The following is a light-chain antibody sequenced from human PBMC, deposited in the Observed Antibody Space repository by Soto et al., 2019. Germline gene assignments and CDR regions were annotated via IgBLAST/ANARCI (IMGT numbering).Light chain of an antibody. J-gene: IGKJ1*01. V-gene: IGKV3-20*01. CDR3: QQYGSSPWT. CDR1: QSVSSSF. CDR2: GAS. Sequence: EIVLTQSPGTLSLSPGERATLSCRASQSVSSSFLAWYQQKPGQAPRLLIYGASIRATGIPDRFSGSGSGTDLPLNISSVEPEDFAVSYCQQYGSSPWTFGQGTKVEIK.